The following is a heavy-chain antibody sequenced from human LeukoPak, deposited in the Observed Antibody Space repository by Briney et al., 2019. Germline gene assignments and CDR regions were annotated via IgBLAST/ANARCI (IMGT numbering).Heavy chain of an antibody. CDR2: ISGSGGST. V-gene: IGHV3-23*01. CDR3: AKAHGDDFWSGYYSDY. CDR1: GFTFSSYA. D-gene: IGHD3-3*01. Sequence: GGSLRLSCAASGFTFSSYAMSWVRQAPGKGLEWVSAISGSGGSTYYADSVKGRFTISRDNSKNTLYLQMNSLRAEDTAVYYCAKAHGDDFWSGYYSDYWGQGTLVTVSS. J-gene: IGHJ4*02.